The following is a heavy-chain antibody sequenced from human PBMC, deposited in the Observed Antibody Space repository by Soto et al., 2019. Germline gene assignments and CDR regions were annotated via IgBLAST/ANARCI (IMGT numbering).Heavy chain of an antibody. V-gene: IGHV4-39*01. CDR3: VSQRTTVPTQAYFDY. CDR2: VYYRGRS. J-gene: IGHJ4*02. D-gene: IGHD4-17*01. CDR1: GGSVTNSSYY. Sequence: SETLSLTCTVSGGSVTNSSYYWGWIRQSPGKGLEWIGSVYYRGRSYSKSSVKSRVTISVDTSKNRLSLSLNSVTASDTAVYFCVSQRTTVPTQAYFDYWGPGALVTVSS.